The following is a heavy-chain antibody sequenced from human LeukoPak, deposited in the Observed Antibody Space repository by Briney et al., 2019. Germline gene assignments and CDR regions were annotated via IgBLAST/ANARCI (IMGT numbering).Heavy chain of an antibody. CDR1: GYTFTSYG. CDR2: ISAYNGNT. Sequence: GASVKVSCKASGYTFTSYGISWVRQAPGQGLEWMGWISAYNGNTNYAQKLQGRVTMTTDTSTSTVYMELSSLRSEDTAVYYCARAQSGSYLGNWFDPWGQGTLVTVSS. D-gene: IGHD1-26*01. CDR3: ARAQSGSYLGNWFDP. V-gene: IGHV1-18*01. J-gene: IGHJ5*02.